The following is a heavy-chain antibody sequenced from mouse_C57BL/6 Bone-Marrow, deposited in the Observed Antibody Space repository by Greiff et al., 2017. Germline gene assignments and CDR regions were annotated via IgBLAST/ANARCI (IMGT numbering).Heavy chain of an antibody. CDR1: GFNIKDDY. V-gene: IGHV14-4*01. Sequence: EVQLQQSGAELVRPGASVKLSCTASGFNIKDDYMHWVKQRPEQGLEWIGWIDPENGDTEYAPTFQGKATITADKSSNPAYLQLSSLTSEDTAVYYCLTGIDYWGQGTTLTVSS. D-gene: IGHD4-1*01. CDR3: LTGIDY. J-gene: IGHJ2*01. CDR2: IDPENGDT.